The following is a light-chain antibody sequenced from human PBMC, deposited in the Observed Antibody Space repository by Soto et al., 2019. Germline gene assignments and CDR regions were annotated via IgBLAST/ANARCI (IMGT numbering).Light chain of an antibody. J-gene: IGLJ2*01. CDR3: QSADSSGTYVV. CDR2: KDS. Sequence: SYELTQPPSVSESPGQTARITCSGDALAKQYAYWYQQKPGQAPVVMIYKDSERPSGIPERFSGSSSGTTVTLTISGVQAEEEADYYCQSADSSGTYVVFGGGTKVTVL. V-gene: IGLV3-25*02. CDR1: ALAKQY.